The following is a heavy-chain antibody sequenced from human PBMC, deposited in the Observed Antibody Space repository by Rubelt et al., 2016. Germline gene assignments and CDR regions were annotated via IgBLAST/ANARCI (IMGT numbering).Heavy chain of an antibody. V-gene: IGHV3-23*01. D-gene: IGHD6-19*01. CDR1: GGSISSSSYY. CDR2: ISGSGGST. Sequence: LQLQESGPGLVKPSETLSLTCTVSGGSISSSSYYWGWIRQPPGKGLEWVSGISGSGGSTYYADSVKGRFTISRDNSKNTLYLQMNSLRAEDTAVYYCANSHQQWLPPFDCWGQGTLVTVSS. CDR3: ANSHQQWLPPFDC. J-gene: IGHJ4*02.